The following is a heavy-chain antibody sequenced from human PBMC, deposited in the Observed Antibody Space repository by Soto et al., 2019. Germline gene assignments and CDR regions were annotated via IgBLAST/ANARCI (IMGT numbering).Heavy chain of an antibody. V-gene: IGHV4-34*01. Sequence: SETLSLTCAVYGGSFSGYYWSWIRQPPGKGLEWIGEINHSGSTNYNPSLKSRVTISVDTSKNQFSLKLSSVTAADTAVYYCATSPGHNWFDPWGQGTLVTVSS. J-gene: IGHJ5*02. CDR2: INHSGST. CDR3: ATSPGHNWFDP. CDR1: GGSFSGYY.